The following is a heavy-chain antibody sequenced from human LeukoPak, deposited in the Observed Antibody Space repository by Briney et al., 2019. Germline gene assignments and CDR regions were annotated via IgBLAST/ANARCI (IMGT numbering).Heavy chain of an antibody. J-gene: IGHJ4*02. V-gene: IGHV3-43*01. CDR1: GFTFDDYT. Sequence: GGSLRLSCAASGFTFDDYTMHWVRQAPGKGLEWVSLISWDGGSTYYADSVKGRFTISRDNNKNSLYLQMNSLRTEDTALYYCAKDIRGAGEGIDYWGQGTLVTVSS. D-gene: IGHD7-27*01. CDR2: ISWDGGST. CDR3: AKDIRGAGEGIDY.